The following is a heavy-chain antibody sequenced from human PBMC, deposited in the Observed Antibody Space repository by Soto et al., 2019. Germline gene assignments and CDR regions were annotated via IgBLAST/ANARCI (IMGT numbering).Heavy chain of an antibody. J-gene: IGHJ4*02. CDR1: GFTFNSYA. Sequence: EVQLLESGGGLVQPGGSLRLSCAASGFTFNSYAISWVRQAPGKGLEWVSAINGRGDTTYYADSVKGRFIIARDNSKNTISLQMSSLRAEDTAVYYCAKESEYGGAQREYYFDYWGQGILVTVSS. CDR2: INGRGDTT. V-gene: IGHV3-23*01. CDR3: AKESEYGGAQREYYFDY. D-gene: IGHD6-25*01.